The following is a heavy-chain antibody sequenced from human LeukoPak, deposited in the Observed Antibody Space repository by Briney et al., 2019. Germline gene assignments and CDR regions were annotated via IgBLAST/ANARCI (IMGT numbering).Heavy chain of an antibody. CDR3: ATDLGDSNSGTSNVALDI. Sequence: ASVKVSCKVSGYTLTELSMHWVRQAPGKGLEWMGGFDPEDGETIYAQKFQGRVTMTEDTSTDTAYMELSSLRSEDTAVYYCATDLGDSNSGTSNVALDIWGQGTMVTVSS. D-gene: IGHD3-10*01. J-gene: IGHJ3*02. CDR2: FDPEDGET. CDR1: GYTLTELS. V-gene: IGHV1-24*01.